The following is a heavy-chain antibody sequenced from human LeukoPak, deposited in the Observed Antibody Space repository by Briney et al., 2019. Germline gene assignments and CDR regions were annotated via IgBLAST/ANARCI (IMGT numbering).Heavy chain of an antibody. CDR2: IYYGGST. J-gene: IGHJ5*02. CDR1: GDSISSYY. CDR3: ARLRYNWFDP. V-gene: IGHV4-59*08. D-gene: IGHD3-16*02. Sequence: SETLSLTCTVSGDSISSYYWSWIRQPPGKGLDWIGYIYYGGSTNYNPSLKSRVTISVDTSKNQFPLRLSSVTAADTAVYFCARLRYNWFDPWGQGTLVTVSS.